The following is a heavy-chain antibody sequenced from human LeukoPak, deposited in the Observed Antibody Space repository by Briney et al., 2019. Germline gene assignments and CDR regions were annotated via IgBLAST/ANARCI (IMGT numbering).Heavy chain of an antibody. CDR3: VRHGLKGCSGGRCFTSFYYYGPDV. CDR2: IFPGDSDI. Sequence: GAALKISLKSSGSRFIYYLIGWGRPMAGKGVEWMGIIFPGDSDINYRPSFQGQVTISADNSISTAYLQWSSLKASDTAMYYCVRHGLKGCSGGRCFTSFYYYGPDVWGQGSTVTVSS. J-gene: IGHJ6*02. CDR1: GSRFIYYL. V-gene: IGHV5-51*01. D-gene: IGHD2-15*01.